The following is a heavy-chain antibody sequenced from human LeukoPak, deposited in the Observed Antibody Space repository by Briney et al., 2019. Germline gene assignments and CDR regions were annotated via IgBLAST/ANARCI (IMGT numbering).Heavy chain of an antibody. CDR1: GFSFSSYW. D-gene: IGHD3-22*01. V-gene: IGHV3-7*01. Sequence: PGGSLRLSCAASGFSFSSYWMSWVRQAPGKGLEWVANTNQDGSEKHYVDSVKGRISISRDNAKTSLYLQMDSLRAEDTAVYYCARDYDSSGYNAVVGYWGQGTLVTVSS. CDR2: TNQDGSEK. CDR3: ARDYDSSGYNAVVGY. J-gene: IGHJ4*02.